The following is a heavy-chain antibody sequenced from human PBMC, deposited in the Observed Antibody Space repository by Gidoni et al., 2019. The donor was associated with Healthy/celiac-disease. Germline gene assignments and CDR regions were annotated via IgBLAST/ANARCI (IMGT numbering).Heavy chain of an antibody. V-gene: IGHV5-10-1*01. J-gene: IGHJ4*02. CDR1: GYSFTSYW. D-gene: IGHD4-17*01. Sequence: EVQLVQSGAEVKKPGESLRISCKGSGYSFTSYWISWVRQMPGKGLEWMGRIDPSDSYTNYSPSFQGHVTISADKSISTAYLQWSSLKASDTAMYYCARHSPPAFDYEDLGYFDYWGQGTLVTVSS. CDR2: IDPSDSYT. CDR3: ARHSPPAFDYEDLGYFDY.